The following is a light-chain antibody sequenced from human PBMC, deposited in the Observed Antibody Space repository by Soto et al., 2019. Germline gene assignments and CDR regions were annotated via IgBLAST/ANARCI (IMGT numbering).Light chain of an antibody. V-gene: IGKV1-27*01. Sequence: IQMTQSPSALSASVGDRVTITCRASQDIRHFLAWYQHKPGRVPNILIYAASTLQSGVPSRFSGSGSGTDFILTISSLQPEDAATYSCQKYNTATRTFGGGTTVEI. CDR3: QKYNTATRT. J-gene: IGKJ4*01. CDR1: QDIRHF. CDR2: AAS.